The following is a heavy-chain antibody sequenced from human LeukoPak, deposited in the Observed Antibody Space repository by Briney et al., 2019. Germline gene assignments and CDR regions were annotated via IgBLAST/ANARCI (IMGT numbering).Heavy chain of an antibody. CDR3: ASMIPSMVRGVISDY. V-gene: IGHV4-38-2*02. CDR1: GYSISSGYY. Sequence: SETLSLTCTVSGYSISSGYYWGWIRQPPGKGLEWIGSIYHSGSTYYNPSLKSRVTISVDTSKNQFSLKLSSVTAADTAVYYCASMIPSMVRGVISDYWGQGTLVTVSS. J-gene: IGHJ4*02. D-gene: IGHD3-10*01. CDR2: IYHSGST.